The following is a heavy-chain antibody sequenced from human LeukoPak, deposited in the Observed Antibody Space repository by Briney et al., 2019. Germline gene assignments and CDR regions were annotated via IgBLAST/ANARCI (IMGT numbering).Heavy chain of an antibody. CDR3: AKDSGLLWIGENYYYMDV. D-gene: IGHD3-10*01. CDR1: GFTFNRNG. CDR2: INNSGGRT. Sequence: GGTLRLSCAASGFTFNRNGMIWVRQAPGKGPEWVSVINNSGGRTYYADSVKGRFTISRDNSKNTAYLQMNRLRAEDTAVYYCAKDSGLLWIGENYYYMDVWGKGTTVTISS. V-gene: IGHV3-23*01. J-gene: IGHJ6*03.